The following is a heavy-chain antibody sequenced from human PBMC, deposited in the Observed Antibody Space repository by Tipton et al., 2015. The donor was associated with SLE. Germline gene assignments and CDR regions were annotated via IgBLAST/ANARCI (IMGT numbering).Heavy chain of an antibody. CDR2: INPNSGGT. CDR3: ARDGRGFDF. J-gene: IGHJ4*02. D-gene: IGHD3/OR15-3a*01. Sequence: QLVQSGAEVKKPGASVKVSCQASGYTFTGYPIHWVRQAPGQGLQWMGRINPNSGGTKYSQDFQGRVTMTRDTSIRTAYMELRGLTSDDTAMYYCARDGRGFDFWGQGTVVTVS. CDR1: GYTFTGYP. V-gene: IGHV1-2*02.